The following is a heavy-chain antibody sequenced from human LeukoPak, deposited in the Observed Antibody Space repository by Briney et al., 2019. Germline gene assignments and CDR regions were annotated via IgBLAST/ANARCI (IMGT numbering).Heavy chain of an antibody. J-gene: IGHJ4*02. CDR3: ARLSYYYDSSGYYYFDY. CDR1: GGSISSYY. Sequence: PSVPLSLTCTVSGGSISSYYWSWIRQPPGKGLEWIGSIYYTGSTNYNPTLKSRVTISVDTSKNQFSLKLSSVTAADTAVYYCARLSYYYDSSGYYYFDYWGQGTLVTVSS. D-gene: IGHD3-22*01. V-gene: IGHV4-59*08. CDR2: IYYTGST.